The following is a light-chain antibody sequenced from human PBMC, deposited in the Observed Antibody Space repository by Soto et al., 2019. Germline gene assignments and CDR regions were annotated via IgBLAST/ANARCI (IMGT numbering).Light chain of an antibody. J-gene: IGKJ1*01. CDR3: QQYNSYSQT. V-gene: IGKV1-5*03. CDR1: QSISSW. Sequence: DIQMTQSPSTLSASVGDRVTITCRASQSISSWLAWYQQKQGKAPKLLIYKASSLESGVPSRFSGSGSGTEFTLTISSLQPDDFATYYCQQYNSYSQTFGQGTKVDI. CDR2: KAS.